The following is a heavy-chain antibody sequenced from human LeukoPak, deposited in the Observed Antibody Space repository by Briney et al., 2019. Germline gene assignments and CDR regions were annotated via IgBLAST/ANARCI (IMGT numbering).Heavy chain of an antibody. CDR3: ARHAVYAGSGWSFDY. Sequence: SETLSLTCTVSGGSISSYYWSWIRQPPGKGLEWIGYIFYSGSGSTNRNPSLKSRVTISVDTSKNQFSLTLSSVTAADTAVYYCARHAVYAGSGWSFDYWGKGTLVTVSS. V-gene: IGHV4-59*08. D-gene: IGHD6-19*01. J-gene: IGHJ4*02. CDR1: GGSISSYY. CDR2: IFYSGSGST.